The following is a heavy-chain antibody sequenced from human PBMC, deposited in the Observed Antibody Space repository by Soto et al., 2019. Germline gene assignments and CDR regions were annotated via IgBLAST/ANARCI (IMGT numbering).Heavy chain of an antibody. CDR3: AKQSWLG. CDR1: GFTFSSYG. D-gene: IGHD5-12*01. V-gene: IGHV3-30*18. J-gene: IGHJ4*02. Sequence: QVQLVESGGGVVQPGRSLRLSCAASGFTFSSYGMHWVRQAPGKGLEWVAVISYDGSNKYYADSVKGRFTISRDNSKNTLYLQMNSLRAEDTAMYYCAKQSWLGWGQGTLVTVSS. CDR2: ISYDGSNK.